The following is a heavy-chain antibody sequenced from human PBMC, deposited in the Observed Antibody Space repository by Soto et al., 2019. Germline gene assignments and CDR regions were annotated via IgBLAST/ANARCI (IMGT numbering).Heavy chain of an antibody. V-gene: IGHV1-69*08. D-gene: IGHD1-26*01. CDR3: ARGENSGHFGY. J-gene: IGHJ4*02. CDR2: IIPILGTT. CDR1: GGTFSTYS. Sequence: SVKVSCKASGGTFSTYSISWVLRAPGQGLEWMGRIIPILGTTNYAQKFQGRVTITADKSTSTAYMELSSLRSEDTAVYYCARGENSGHFGYWGQGILVTVSS.